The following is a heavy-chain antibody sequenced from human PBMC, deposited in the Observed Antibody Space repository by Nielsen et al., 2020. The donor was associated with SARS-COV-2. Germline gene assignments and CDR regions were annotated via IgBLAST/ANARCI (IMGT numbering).Heavy chain of an antibody. CDR1: GYTFTGYY. CDR2: INPNSGGT. D-gene: IGHD3-10*01. V-gene: IGHV1-2*06. J-gene: IGHJ5*02. CDR3: ARVLQFGEHWFDP. Sequence: ASVKVSCKASGYTFTGYYMHWVRQAPGQGLEWMGRINPNSGGTNYAQKFQGRVTMTRDTSINTAYMELSRLRSDDTAVYYCARVLQFGEHWFDPWGQGTLVTVSS.